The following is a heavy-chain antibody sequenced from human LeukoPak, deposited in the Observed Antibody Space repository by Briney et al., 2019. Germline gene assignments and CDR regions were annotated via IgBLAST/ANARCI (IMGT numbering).Heavy chain of an antibody. Sequence: GGSLRLSCAASGFTFSSYAMSWVRQAPGKGLEWVSAISGSGGSTYYADSVKGRFTISRDNSKNTLYLQVNSLRDEDTAVYYCARDRDYAFDYWGQGTLVTVSS. CDR1: GFTFSSYA. V-gene: IGHV3-23*01. CDR2: ISGSGGST. D-gene: IGHD4-17*01. J-gene: IGHJ4*02. CDR3: ARDRDYAFDY.